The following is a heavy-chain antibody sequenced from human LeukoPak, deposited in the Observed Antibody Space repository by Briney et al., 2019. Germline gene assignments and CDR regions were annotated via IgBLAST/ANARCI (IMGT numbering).Heavy chain of an antibody. V-gene: IGHV1-2*02. CDR2: INPNSGGT. CDR3: ARRGYCSGGSCYPTRVFDY. D-gene: IGHD2-15*01. J-gene: IGHJ4*02. Sequence: ASVKVSCKASGYTFTGYYMHWVRQAPGQGLEWMGWINPNSGGTNYAQKFQGRVTMTRDTSISTAYMELSRLRSDDAAVYYCARRGYCSGGSCYPTRVFDYWGQGTLVTVSS. CDR1: GYTFTGYY.